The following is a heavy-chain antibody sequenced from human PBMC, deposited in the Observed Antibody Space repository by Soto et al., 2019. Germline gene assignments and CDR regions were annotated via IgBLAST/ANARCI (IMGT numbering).Heavy chain of an antibody. CDR2: INAGNGKK. CDR3: EGRQLGAKQIFEY. CDR1: GYTFTSYA. V-gene: IGHV1-3*01. Sequence: ASVKVSCKASGYTFTSYAIHCVRQAPGQRLEWMGWINAGNGKKKYSKKSQGRVTITRETSESTAYMEMSSMRYEDTAVYYCEGRQLGAKQIFEYWGQGTLVTV. J-gene: IGHJ4*02. D-gene: IGHD5-18*01.